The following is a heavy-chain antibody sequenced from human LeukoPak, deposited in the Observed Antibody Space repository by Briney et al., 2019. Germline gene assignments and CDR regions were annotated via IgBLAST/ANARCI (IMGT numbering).Heavy chain of an antibody. CDR2: IYSGGST. V-gene: IGHV3-53*04. J-gene: IGHJ3*02. CDR3: ASNLLGSAFDI. D-gene: IGHD2-15*01. Sequence: GGSLRLSCAASGFTVSSNYLSWVRQAPGKGLEWVSVIYSGGSTYYADSVKGRFTVSRHNSKNTLYLQMNSLRAEDTAVYYCASNLLGSAFDIWGQGTMVTVSS. CDR1: GFTVSSNY.